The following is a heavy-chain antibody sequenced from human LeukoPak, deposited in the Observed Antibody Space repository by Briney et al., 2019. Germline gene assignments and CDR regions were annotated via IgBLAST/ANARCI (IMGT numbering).Heavy chain of an antibody. CDR1: GFTFRDSC. CDR2: IYQDGREK. V-gene: IGHV3-7*01. D-gene: IGHD6-13*01. Sequence: GGSLRLSCVGSGFTFRDSCVMWVPQVPGKGRQGVADIYQDGREKNYVDSVQGRFTISRDNGKNSLYLKMDSLRAEDTAVYYCARERQGSSWYDGMEPFDYWGQGPLVTVSS. J-gene: IGHJ4*02. CDR3: ARERQGSSWYDGMEPFDY.